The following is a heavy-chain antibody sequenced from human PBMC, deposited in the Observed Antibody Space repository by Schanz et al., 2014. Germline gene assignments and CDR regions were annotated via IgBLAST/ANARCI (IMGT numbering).Heavy chain of an antibody. D-gene: IGHD2-8*02. Sequence: VQLVESGGGVVQPGRSLRLSCAASGFMFSSYGMHWVRQAPGKGLEWVSYIRSSSTPIYYADSVKGRFTISRDNFKGALYLQMSSLRAEDTAVYYCAKSLESCPGGRCSRGYFDYWGQGTLVTVSS. CDR1: GFMFSSYG. CDR3: AKSLESCPGGRCSRGYFDY. CDR2: IRSSSTPI. J-gene: IGHJ4*02. V-gene: IGHV3-48*01.